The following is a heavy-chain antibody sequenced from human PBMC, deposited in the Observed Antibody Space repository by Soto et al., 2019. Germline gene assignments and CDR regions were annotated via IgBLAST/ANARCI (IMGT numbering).Heavy chain of an antibody. D-gene: IGHD3-10*01. CDR3: ARDPNSKCSYGSGSYRSDY. Sequence: QVQLVQSGAEVKKPGSSVKVSCKASGGTFSSYTISWVRQAPGQGLEWMGRIIPILGIANYAQKSQGRVTITNDKSTSPAYMELSRLRSEDTAVYYWARDPNSKCSYGSGSYRSDYWGQGTLVTVSS. V-gene: IGHV1-69*08. CDR2: IIPILGIA. J-gene: IGHJ4*02. CDR1: GGTFSSYT.